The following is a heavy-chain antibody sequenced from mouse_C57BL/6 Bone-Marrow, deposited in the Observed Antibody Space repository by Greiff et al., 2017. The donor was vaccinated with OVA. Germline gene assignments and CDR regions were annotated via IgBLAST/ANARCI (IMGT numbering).Heavy chain of an antibody. D-gene: IGHD2-3*01. CDR3: ARGGDGYYFLFAY. Sequence: VQLQQSGAELVRPGSSVKLSCKASGYTFTSYWMHWVKQRPIQGLEWIGNIDPSDSETHYNQKFKDKATLTVDKSSSTAYMQLSSLTSEDSAVYYCARGGDGYYFLFAYWGQGTLVTVSA. J-gene: IGHJ3*01. V-gene: IGHV1-52*01. CDR2: IDPSDSET. CDR1: GYTFTSYW.